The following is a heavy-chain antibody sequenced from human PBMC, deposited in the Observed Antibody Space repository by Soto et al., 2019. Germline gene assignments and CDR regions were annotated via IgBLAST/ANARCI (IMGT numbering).Heavy chain of an antibody. D-gene: IGHD5-18*01. CDR1: GGSVNNFY. J-gene: IGHJ4*02. CDR3: AGSLRPFMVTRFGYPQMSFDY. V-gene: IGHV4-59*02. Sequence: ASETLSLTCSVAGGSVNNFYWSWIRQSPGKGLESMGYIYNSGDTNYNPSLKSRASISVDTSKNQFSLKLFSVTAADTAAYYCAGSLRPFMVTRFGYPQMSFDYWGQGLLVTVSS. CDR2: IYNSGDT.